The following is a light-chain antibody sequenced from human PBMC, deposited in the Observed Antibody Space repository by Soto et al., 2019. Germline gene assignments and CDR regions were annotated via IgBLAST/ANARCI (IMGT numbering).Light chain of an antibody. Sequence: DIQMTQSPSSVSASVGDRVTFTCRASQGISSWLAWYQQKPGKAPKLLIYAASTLQGAVPSRFSGRGSGTDLSLTISSLQPEDFATYYCQQTNIFPYTFGQGTKLEIK. V-gene: IGKV1D-12*01. CDR3: QQTNIFPYT. CDR2: AAS. CDR1: QGISSW. J-gene: IGKJ2*01.